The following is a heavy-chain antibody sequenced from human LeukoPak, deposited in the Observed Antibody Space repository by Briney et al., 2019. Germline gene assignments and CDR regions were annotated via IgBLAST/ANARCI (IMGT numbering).Heavy chain of an antibody. J-gene: IGHJ6*02. CDR1: GYTFTGYY. Sequence: ASVKVSCKASGYTFTGYYMHWVRQAPGQGLEWMGWINPNSGGTNYAQKFQGRVTMTRDTSISTAYMELSRLRSDHTAVYYCARELVRGVIITYNYYYGMDVWGQGTTVTVSS. V-gene: IGHV1-2*02. CDR3: ARELVRGVIITYNYYYGMDV. CDR2: INPNSGGT. D-gene: IGHD3-10*01.